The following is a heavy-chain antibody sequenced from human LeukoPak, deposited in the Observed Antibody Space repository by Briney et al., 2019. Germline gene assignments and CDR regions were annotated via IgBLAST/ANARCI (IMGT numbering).Heavy chain of an antibody. Sequence: SETLSLTCTVSGGSISSYYWTWIRQPPGKGLEWIGYIYYSGSTNYNPSLKSRVTISVDASKNQFSLKLSSVTAADTAVYYCARVDYGDYEENWFDPWGQGTLVTVSS. J-gene: IGHJ5*02. CDR3: ARVDYGDYEENWFDP. D-gene: IGHD4-17*01. CDR2: IYYSGST. CDR1: GGSISSYY. V-gene: IGHV4-59*01.